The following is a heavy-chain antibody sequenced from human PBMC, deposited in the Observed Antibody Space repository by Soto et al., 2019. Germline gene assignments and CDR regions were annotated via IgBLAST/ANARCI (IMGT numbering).Heavy chain of an antibody. D-gene: IGHD3-16*01. V-gene: IGHV6-1*01. CDR2: TYYRSRWYN. Sequence: SQTLSLTCAISGDSVSGNSAAWNWIRQSPSRGLEWLGRTYYRSRWYNDYAVSVKSRITVTPDTSKNQFSLHLNSVTPEDTAVYYCEREFPYYVSSDSYIDYWGQGALVTVSS. J-gene: IGHJ4*02. CDR3: EREFPYYVSSDSYIDY. CDR1: GDSVSGNSAA.